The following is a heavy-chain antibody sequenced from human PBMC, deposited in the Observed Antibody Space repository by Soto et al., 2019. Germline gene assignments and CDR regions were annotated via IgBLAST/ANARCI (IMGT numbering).Heavy chain of an antibody. V-gene: IGHV1-69*01. CDR1: GGTFSSYA. CDR2: IIPIFGTA. D-gene: IGHD6-19*01. J-gene: IGHJ5*02. CDR3: AGGGGIAVAGTRWFDP. Sequence: QVQLVQSGAEVKKPGSSVKVSCKASGGTFSSYAISWVRQAPGQGLEWMGGIIPIFGTANYAQKFQGRVTSSADESTSTALMEVRSLRSEDPAGYYRAGGGGIAVAGTRWFDPWGQGTLVTVSS.